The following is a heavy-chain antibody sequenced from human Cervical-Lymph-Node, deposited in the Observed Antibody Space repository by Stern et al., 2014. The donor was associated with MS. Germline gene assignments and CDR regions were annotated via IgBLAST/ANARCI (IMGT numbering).Heavy chain of an antibody. CDR2: INSNGGGT. D-gene: IGHD4-17*01. CDR3: ARDMSAVTTPYFDY. V-gene: IGHV1-2*02. J-gene: IGHJ4*02. Sequence: QVQLVQSGAEVKRPGASVKVSCKTSGYTVTNYYIHWVRQAPGQGLEWMGWINSNGGGTYSAQKFQGRVTMTSDTSISTIYMDLTRLTSDDTAIYYCARDMSAVTTPYFDYWGLGTLVTVSP. CDR1: GYTVTNYY.